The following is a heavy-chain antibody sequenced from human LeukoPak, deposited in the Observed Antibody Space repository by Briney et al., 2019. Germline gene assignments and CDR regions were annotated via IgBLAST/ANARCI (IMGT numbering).Heavy chain of an antibody. CDR3: AIPEGGYCSSTSCQAFDY. J-gene: IGHJ4*02. V-gene: IGHV3-23*01. D-gene: IGHD2-2*01. CDR1: GFTFSIYG. Sequence: GGSLRLSCAASGFTFSIYGMTWVRQAPGKGLEWVSAISDSGSATHYAGSVKGRFTISRDNSKNTLYLQMNSLRAEDTAVYYCAIPEGGYCSSTSCQAFDYWGQGTLVTVSS. CDR2: ISDSGSAT.